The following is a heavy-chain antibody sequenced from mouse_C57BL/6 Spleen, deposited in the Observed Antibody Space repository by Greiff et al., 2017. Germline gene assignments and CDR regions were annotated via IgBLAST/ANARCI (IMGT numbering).Heavy chain of an antibody. J-gene: IGHJ2*01. CDR2: INPSTGGT. D-gene: IGHD2-10*02. CDR1: GYSFTGYY. V-gene: IGHV1-42*01. CDR3: ARGGYGKGAY. Sequence: VQLQQSGPELVKPGASVKISCKASGYSFTGYYMNWVKQSPEKSLEWIGEINPSTGGTTYNQKFKAKATLTVDKSSSTAYMQLKSLTSEDSAVYYCARGGYGKGAYWGQGTTRTVSS.